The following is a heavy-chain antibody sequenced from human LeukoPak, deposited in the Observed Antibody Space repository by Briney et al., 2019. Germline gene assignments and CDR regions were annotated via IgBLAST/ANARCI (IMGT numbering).Heavy chain of an antibody. CDR2: ISYDGSNK. J-gene: IGHJ4*02. Sequence: GGSLRLSCAASGFTFSIYGMHWVRQAPGKGLEWVAVISYDGSNKYYADSVKGRFTISRDNSKKTLYLQMNSLRAEDTAVYYCAKRGQYSSGWYFDYWGQGTLVTVSS. CDR3: AKRGQYSSGWYFDY. D-gene: IGHD6-19*01. CDR1: GFTFSIYG. V-gene: IGHV3-30*18.